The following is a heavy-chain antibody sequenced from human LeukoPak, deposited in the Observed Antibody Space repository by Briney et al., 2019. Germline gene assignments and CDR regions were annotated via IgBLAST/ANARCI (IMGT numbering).Heavy chain of an antibody. CDR1: GFTFSSYS. Sequence: GGSLRLSCAASGFTFSSYSMNWVRQAPGKGLEWVSGISWNSGSIGYADSVKGRFTISRDNAKNSLYLQMNSLRAEDTALYYCAKGDYSNYLPFDYWGQGTLVTVSS. V-gene: IGHV3-9*01. J-gene: IGHJ4*02. D-gene: IGHD4-4*01. CDR3: AKGDYSNYLPFDY. CDR2: ISWNSGSI.